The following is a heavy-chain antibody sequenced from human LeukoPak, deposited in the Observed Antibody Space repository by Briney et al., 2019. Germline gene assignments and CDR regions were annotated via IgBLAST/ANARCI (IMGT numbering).Heavy chain of an antibody. V-gene: IGHV5-51*01. CDR1: GYSFTKFW. J-gene: IGHJ3*02. D-gene: IGHD1-26*01. Sequence: GESLKISCKGSGYSFTKFWIGWVRQMPGKGLEWMGIIYPGDSDTRYSPSFQGQVTLLVDTSISTAYLQWSSLKASDTAMYYCARLLLGSYRAFDIWGQGTMVTVSS. CDR2: IYPGDSDT. CDR3: ARLLLGSYRAFDI.